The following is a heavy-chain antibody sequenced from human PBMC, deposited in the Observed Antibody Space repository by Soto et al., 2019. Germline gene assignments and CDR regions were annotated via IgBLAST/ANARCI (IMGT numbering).Heavy chain of an antibody. J-gene: IGHJ4*02. D-gene: IGHD3-22*01. CDR2: ISAYNGNP. Sequence: GASVKVSCKASGYTFTSYGISWVRQAPGQGLEWMGWISAYNGNPNYAQKLQGRVTMTTDTSTSTAYLELSSLRSDDTAVYYCARASDSSGYYMFDYWGQGTLVTVSS. CDR3: ARASDSSGYYMFDY. CDR1: GYTFTSYG. V-gene: IGHV1-18*04.